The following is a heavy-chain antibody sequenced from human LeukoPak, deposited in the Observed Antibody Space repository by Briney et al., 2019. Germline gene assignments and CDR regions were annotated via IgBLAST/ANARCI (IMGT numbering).Heavy chain of an antibody. CDR3: ARGDRFRYSYADY. V-gene: IGHV3-9*03. D-gene: IGHD5-18*01. Sequence: GRSLRLSCAASGFTFDDYAMHWVRQAPGKGLEWVSGISWNSGSIGYADSVKGRFTISRDNAKNSLYLQMNSLGAEDMALYYCARGDRFRYSYADYWGQGTLVIVSS. CDR1: GFTFDDYA. CDR2: ISWNSGSI. J-gene: IGHJ4*02.